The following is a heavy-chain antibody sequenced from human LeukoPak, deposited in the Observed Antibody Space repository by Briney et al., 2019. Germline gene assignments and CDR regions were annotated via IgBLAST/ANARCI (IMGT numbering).Heavy chain of an antibody. CDR3: ARIAAAASDAFDI. CDR2: INWNGGST. D-gene: IGHD6-13*01. J-gene: IGHJ3*02. V-gene: IGHV3-20*04. Sequence: GGSLRLSCAASGFTFDDYGMSWVRQAPGTGLDRVSGINWNGGSTGYADSVKGRFTISRDNAKNSLYLQMNSLRAEDTALYYCARIAAAASDAFDIWGQGTMVTVSS. CDR1: GFTFDDYG.